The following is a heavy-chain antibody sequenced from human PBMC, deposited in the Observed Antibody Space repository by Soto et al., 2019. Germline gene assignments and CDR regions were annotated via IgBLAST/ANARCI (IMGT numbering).Heavy chain of an antibody. J-gene: IGHJ4*02. V-gene: IGHV3-66*01. CDR1: GFDVSNTD. CDR3: AREAIIVIAAPEYYFDY. CDR2: IYSGGYT. D-gene: IGHD2-21*01. Sequence: EVQLVESGGDLVQRGGSLRLSCAASGFDVSNTDMSWVRQAPGKGLEWVSVIYSGGYTNYADSVKGRFIVSRDRPKNSLYLQMDSLRAEDTAVYYCAREAIIVIAAPEYYFDYWGQGTLVTVSS.